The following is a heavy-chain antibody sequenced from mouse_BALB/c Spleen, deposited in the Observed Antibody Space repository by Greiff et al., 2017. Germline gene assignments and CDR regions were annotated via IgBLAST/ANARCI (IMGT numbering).Heavy chain of an antibody. CDR1: GFTFNTYA. CDR2: IRSKSNNYAT. CDR3: VRDDYGAFAY. J-gene: IGHJ3*01. V-gene: IGHV10-3*03. Sequence: EVKLVESGGGLVQPKGSLKLSCAASGFTFNTYAMHWVCQAPGKGLEWVARIRSKSNNYATYYADSVKDRFTISRDDSQSMLYLQMNNLKTEDTAMYYCVRDDYGAFAYWGQGTLVTVSA. D-gene: IGHD1-1*01.